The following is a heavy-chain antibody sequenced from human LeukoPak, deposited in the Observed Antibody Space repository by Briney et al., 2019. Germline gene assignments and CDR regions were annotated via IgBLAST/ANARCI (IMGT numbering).Heavy chain of an antibody. CDR3: ATDRGYSYGLSGSGDY. D-gene: IGHD5-18*01. V-gene: IGHV1-2*02. CDR1: GYTFTGYY. CDR2: INPNSGGT. J-gene: IGHJ4*02. Sequence: ASVKVSCKASGYTFTGYYMHWVRQAPGPGLEWMGWINPNSGGTNYAQKFQGRVTMTRDTSISTAYMELSRLRSDDTAVYYCATDRGYSYGLSGSGDYWGQGTLVTVSS.